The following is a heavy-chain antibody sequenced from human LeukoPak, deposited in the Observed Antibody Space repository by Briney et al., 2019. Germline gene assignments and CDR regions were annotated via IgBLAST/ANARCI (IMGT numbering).Heavy chain of an antibody. Sequence: GGSLRLSCAVSGLTFSSYAMSWVRQAPGKGLEWVSAIDSSGSYTWYDDSVKGRFTISRDNSKNTLCLQMNSLRAEDTAVYYCAKGSAGGRPYYFDYWGQGTLVPVSS. CDR2: IDSSGSYT. CDR3: AKGSAGGRPYYFDY. CDR1: GLTFSSYA. D-gene: IGHD6-13*01. J-gene: IGHJ4*02. V-gene: IGHV3-23*05.